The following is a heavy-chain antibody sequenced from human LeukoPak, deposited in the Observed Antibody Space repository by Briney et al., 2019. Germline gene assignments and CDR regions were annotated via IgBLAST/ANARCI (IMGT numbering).Heavy chain of an antibody. J-gene: IGHJ4*02. CDR2: ISGSGGST. Sequence: GGSLRLSCAASGFTFSSYAMSWVRQAPGKGLEWVSAISGSGGSTYYADSVKGRFTISRDNSKNTLYLQMNSLRAEDTAVYYCARDPGRAGTTEWYYFDSWGQGTLVTVSS. CDR3: ARDPGRAGTTEWYYFDS. CDR1: GFTFSSYA. D-gene: IGHD3-3*01. V-gene: IGHV3-23*01.